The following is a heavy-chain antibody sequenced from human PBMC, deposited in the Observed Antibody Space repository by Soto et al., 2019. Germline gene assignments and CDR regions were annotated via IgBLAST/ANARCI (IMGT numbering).Heavy chain of an antibody. CDR1: GYSFTSYW. J-gene: IGHJ4*02. CDR3: KVGDSSGYHKYYFDY. Sequence: GESLKISCKGSGYSFTSYWIGWVRQMPGKGLEWMGIIYPGDSDTRYSPSFQGQVTISADKSISTAYLQWSSLKAADTAVYYCKVGDSSGYHKYYFDYWGQGTLVTVSS. CDR2: IYPGDSDT. D-gene: IGHD3-22*01. V-gene: IGHV5-51*01.